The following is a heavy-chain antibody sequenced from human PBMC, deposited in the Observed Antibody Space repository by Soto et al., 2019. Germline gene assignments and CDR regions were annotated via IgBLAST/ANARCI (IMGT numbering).Heavy chain of an antibody. D-gene: IGHD5-18*01. CDR3: VSDRGYGHASVPYS. V-gene: IGHV3-30*03. J-gene: IGHJ4*02. CDR2: ISYDGSLQ. CDR1: GFAFSSYG. Sequence: QAQLVESGGGVVQPGRSLRLSCAASGFAFSSYGMHWVRQAPGTGLEWVAVISYDGSLQHYADSVKGRFTISRDKSKNMVILQMSSLRAEDTAVYYCVSDRGYGHASVPYSWGQGTLVSVSS.